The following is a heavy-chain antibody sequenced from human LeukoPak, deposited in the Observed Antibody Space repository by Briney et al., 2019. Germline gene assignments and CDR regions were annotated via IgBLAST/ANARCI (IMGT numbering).Heavy chain of an antibody. Sequence: GGSLRLSCAASGFTFDDYGMSWVRQAPGKGLEWVSGINWNGGSTGYADSVKGRFTISRDNAKNSLYLQMNSLRAEDTALYYCARVKHSSGWYGCFDYWGQGTLVTVSS. J-gene: IGHJ4*02. CDR1: GFTFDDYG. CDR3: ARVKHSSGWYGCFDY. CDR2: INWNGGST. V-gene: IGHV3-20*04. D-gene: IGHD6-19*01.